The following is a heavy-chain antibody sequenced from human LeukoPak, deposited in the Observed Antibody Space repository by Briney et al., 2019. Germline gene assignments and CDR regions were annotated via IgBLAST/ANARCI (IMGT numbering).Heavy chain of an antibody. Sequence: ASVKVSCKASGYTFTSYGISWVRQAPGQGLEWMGWISAYNGNTNYAQTLQGRVTMTTDTSTSTAYMELRSLRSDDTAVYYCARDRPEAVAVSPVRYFDWLIGAQVEAYPYFDYWGQGTLVTVSS. J-gene: IGHJ4*02. V-gene: IGHV1-18*01. CDR1: GYTFTSYG. CDR3: ARDRPEAVAVSPVRYFDWLIGAQVEAYPYFDY. CDR2: ISAYNGNT. D-gene: IGHD3-9*01.